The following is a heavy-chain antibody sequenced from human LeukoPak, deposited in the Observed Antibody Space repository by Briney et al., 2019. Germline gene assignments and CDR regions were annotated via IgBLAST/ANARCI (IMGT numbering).Heavy chain of an antibody. CDR2: IYYSVNT. Sequence: SETLSLTCTVSGGSIRSSTDYWGGIRQPPGKGLGWIASIYYSVNTYYNPSLKSKVSISINTSKKHISLRLTSVTAADTAVYYCAGQTGSGLFILPGGQGTLVTVSS. CDR3: AGQTGSGLFILP. CDR1: GGSIRSSTDY. D-gene: IGHD3/OR15-3a*01. V-gene: IGHV4-39*01. J-gene: IGHJ4*02.